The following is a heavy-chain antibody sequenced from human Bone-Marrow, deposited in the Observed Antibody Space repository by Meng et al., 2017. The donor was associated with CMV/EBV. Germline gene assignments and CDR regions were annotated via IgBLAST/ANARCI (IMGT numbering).Heavy chain of an antibody. J-gene: IGHJ5*01. CDR2: ISPDNGKT. D-gene: IGHD3-3*01. CDR1: GNTFSSYG. Sequence: VQPGQSGAELKKAGDSGKASCKASGNTFSSYGISWGRQAPGQGLEWVGWISPDNGKTNYAQIFQGRVTMTTDTSTSTVYMELRSLRSDDTAVYFCAGWTFGVTYGLGSWGHGTLVTVSS. V-gene: IGHV1-18*01. CDR3: AGWTFGVTYGLGS.